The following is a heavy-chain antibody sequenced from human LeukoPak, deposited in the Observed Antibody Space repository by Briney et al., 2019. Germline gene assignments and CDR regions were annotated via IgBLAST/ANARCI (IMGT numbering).Heavy chain of an antibody. CDR1: GFTFSSYA. Sequence: GGSLRLSCAASGFTFSSYAMSWVRQAPGKGLEWVSAISGSGGSTYYADSVKGRFTISRDNSKNTLYLQMNSLRAEDTAVYYYAKDQEHYYGSGSYYPLGYYGMDVWGQGTTVTVSS. D-gene: IGHD3-10*01. CDR3: AKDQEHYYGSGSYYPLGYYGMDV. V-gene: IGHV3-23*01. J-gene: IGHJ6*02. CDR2: ISGSGGST.